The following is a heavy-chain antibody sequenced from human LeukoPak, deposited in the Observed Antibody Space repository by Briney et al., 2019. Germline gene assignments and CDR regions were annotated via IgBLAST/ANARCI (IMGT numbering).Heavy chain of an antibody. Sequence: SVTVSCTASGGTFSSYAISWVRQAPGQGLEWMGGIIPIFGTANYAQKFQGRVTITADESTSTAYMELSSLRSEDTAVYYCARDVDSSSWFDYWGQGTLVTVSS. J-gene: IGHJ4*02. CDR2: IIPIFGTA. D-gene: IGHD6-13*01. CDR3: ARDVDSSSWFDY. CDR1: GGTFSSYA. V-gene: IGHV1-69*13.